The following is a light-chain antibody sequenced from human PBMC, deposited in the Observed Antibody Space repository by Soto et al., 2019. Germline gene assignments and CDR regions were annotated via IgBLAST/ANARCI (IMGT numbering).Light chain of an antibody. CDR2: EVS. J-gene: IGLJ1*01. Sequence: QSVLTQPASVSGSPGQSITISCTGTSSDVGGYNYVSWYQQHPGKAPKLMIYEVSNRPSGVSNRFSGSKSGNTASLTISGLXAEDEADYYCSSYTSSSTLEVFGTGTKVTV. V-gene: IGLV2-14*01. CDR3: SSYTSSSTLEV. CDR1: SSDVGGYNY.